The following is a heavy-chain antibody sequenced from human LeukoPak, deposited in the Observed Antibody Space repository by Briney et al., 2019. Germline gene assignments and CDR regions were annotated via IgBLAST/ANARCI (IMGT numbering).Heavy chain of an antibody. CDR1: GYTFTTYY. CDR3: ARLNPSGFDY. D-gene: IGHD1-26*01. J-gene: IGHJ4*02. CDR2: ISAYNGDT. Sequence: GASVKVSCKASGYTFTTYYVHWVRQAPGQGLEWMGWISAYNGDTNYAQNLQGRVTMTTDTSTSTAYMELRSLRSDDTAVYYCARLNPSGFDYWGQGTLVTVSS. V-gene: IGHV1-18*04.